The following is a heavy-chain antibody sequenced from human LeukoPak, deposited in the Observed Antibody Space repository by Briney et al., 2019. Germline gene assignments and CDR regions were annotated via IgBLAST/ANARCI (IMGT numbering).Heavy chain of an antibody. Sequence: PGGSLRLSCAASGFIFSSYSMNWVRQAPGKGLEWVSYISSSSSTIYYADSVKGRFTISRDNAKNSLYLQMNSLRAEDTAAYYCARGGYGYDYWGQGTLVTVSS. V-gene: IGHV3-48*01. CDR1: GFIFSSYS. J-gene: IGHJ4*02. D-gene: IGHD5-18*01. CDR2: ISSSSSTI. CDR3: ARGGYGYDY.